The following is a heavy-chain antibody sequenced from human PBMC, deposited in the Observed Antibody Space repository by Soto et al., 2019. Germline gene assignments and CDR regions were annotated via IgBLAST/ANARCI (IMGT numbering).Heavy chain of an antibody. CDR3: ARETVVPALGKSIGVAGEYDY. CDR2: INPSGGST. CDR1: GYTFTSYY. V-gene: IGHV1-46*01. J-gene: IGHJ4*02. D-gene: IGHD6-19*01. Sequence: QVQLVQSGAEVKKPGASVKVSCKASGYTFTSYYMHWVRQAPGQGLEWMGIINPSGGSTSYAQKFQGRVTMTRDTSTSTVYMELSSLRSEDTAVYYCARETVVPALGKSIGVAGEYDYWGQGTLVTVSS.